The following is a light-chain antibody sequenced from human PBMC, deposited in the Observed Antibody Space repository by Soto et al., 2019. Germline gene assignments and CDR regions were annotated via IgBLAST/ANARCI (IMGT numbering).Light chain of an antibody. Sequence: AIQXXQSPSSLSASVGDRVTITCRASQGIRNDLGWYQQKPGKAPKLLIYAASSLQSGVPSRFSGSGSGTDFTLTISSLQPEDFATYYCLQDYNYPRTFGQGTKVDI. CDR3: LQDYNYPRT. V-gene: IGKV1-6*01. J-gene: IGKJ1*01. CDR2: AAS. CDR1: QGIRND.